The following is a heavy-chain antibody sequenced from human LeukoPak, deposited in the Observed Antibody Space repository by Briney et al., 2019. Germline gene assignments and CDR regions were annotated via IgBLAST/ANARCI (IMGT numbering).Heavy chain of an antibody. CDR2: ISYDGSNK. J-gene: IGHJ4*02. Sequence: HPGGSLRLSCAASGFTFSSYAMHWVRQAPGKGLEWVAVISYDGSNKYYADSVKGRFTISRDNSKNTLYLQMNSLRAEDTAVYYCARVGLRDYFDYWGQGTLVTVSS. V-gene: IGHV3-30-3*01. CDR3: ARVGLRDYFDY. CDR1: GFTFSSYA.